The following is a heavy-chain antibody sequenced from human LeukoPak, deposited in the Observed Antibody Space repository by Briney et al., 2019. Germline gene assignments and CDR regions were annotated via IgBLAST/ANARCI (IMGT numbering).Heavy chain of an antibody. Sequence: SVKVSCKVSGYTLTELSMHWVRQAPGQGLEWMGRIIPIFGTANYAQKFQGRVTITTDESTSTAYMELSSLRSEDTAVYYCARDLTDYYDSSGYYYGYWGQGTLVTVSS. CDR2: IIPIFGTA. J-gene: IGHJ4*02. V-gene: IGHV1-69*05. CDR1: GYTLTELS. D-gene: IGHD3-22*01. CDR3: ARDLTDYYDSSGYYYGY.